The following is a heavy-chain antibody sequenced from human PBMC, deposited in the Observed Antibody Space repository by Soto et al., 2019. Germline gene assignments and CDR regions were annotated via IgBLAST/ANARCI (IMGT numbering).Heavy chain of an antibody. CDR2: AYHNGLT. D-gene: IGHD2-2*02. V-gene: IGHV4-4*02. Sequence: QVHLQESGPGLVKPSGTLSLTCAVSGDSITSNVWWSWIRQSPGKGLEWIGEAYHNGLTNYNPSLKSRVTMSTDTSKNQFSLKLRSVIVADTAVYHCARFVRSCSGTTCYTRADVWGQGTTVSVSS. J-gene: IGHJ6*02. CDR1: GDSITSNVW. CDR3: ARFVRSCSGTTCYTRADV.